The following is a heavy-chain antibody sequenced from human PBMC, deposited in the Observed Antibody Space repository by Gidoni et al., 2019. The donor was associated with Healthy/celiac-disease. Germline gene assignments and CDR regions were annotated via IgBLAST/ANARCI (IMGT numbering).Heavy chain of an antibody. D-gene: IGHD1-26*01. V-gene: IGHV3-33*01. Sequence: QVKRVESGGGVVQPGRSLRLPGAAAGLTDSSYGMHWVRQAPGKGLEWLAVIWYDGSNKYYADSVKGRFTISRDNSKNTLYLQMNSLRAEDTAVYYCARDRISGSYYSPFDYWGQGTLVTVSS. CDR3: ARDRISGSYYSPFDY. CDR2: IWYDGSNK. CDR1: GLTDSSYG. J-gene: IGHJ4*02.